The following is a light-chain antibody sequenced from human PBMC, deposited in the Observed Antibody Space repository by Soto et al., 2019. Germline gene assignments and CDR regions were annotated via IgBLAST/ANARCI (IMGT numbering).Light chain of an antibody. CDR1: SSDVGGYNL. Sequence: QSALTQPASVSGSPGQSITISCTGTSSDVGGYNLVAWYQQHPGQAPKLIIYEDTKRPSGVSNRFSGSKSGNSASLTISGLQTEDEADYSCWSYAGSPTCNGVFGGGTKLTVL. CDR3: WSYAGSPTCNGV. V-gene: IGLV2-23*01. CDR2: EDT. J-gene: IGLJ3*02.